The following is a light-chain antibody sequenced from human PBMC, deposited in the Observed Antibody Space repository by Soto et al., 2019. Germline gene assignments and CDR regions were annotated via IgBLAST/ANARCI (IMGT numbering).Light chain of an antibody. CDR3: QQRSNWVYA. CDR2: DVS. Sequence: EIVLTQSPATLSLSPGERATLSCRASQRLNNYFAWYQQKPGQAPRLLIYDVSNRATGTPARFSGSGSGTDFTLTINSLEPEDFAVYYCQQRSNWVYAFGQGTKLEIK. CDR1: QRLNNY. V-gene: IGKV3-11*01. J-gene: IGKJ2*01.